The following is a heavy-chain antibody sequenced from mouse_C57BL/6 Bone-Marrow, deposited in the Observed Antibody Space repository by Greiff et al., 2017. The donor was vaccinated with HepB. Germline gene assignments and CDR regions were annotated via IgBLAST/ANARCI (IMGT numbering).Heavy chain of an antibody. V-gene: IGHV5-4*01. CDR1: GFTFSSYA. D-gene: IGHD2-2*01. CDR3: ARDGYDFYYFDY. J-gene: IGHJ2*01. CDR2: ISDGGSYT. Sequence: EVQRVESGGGLVKPGGSLKLSCAASGFTFSSYAMSWVRQTPEKRLEWVATISDGGSYTYYPDNVKGRFTISRDNAKNNLYLQMSHLKSEDTAMYYCARDGYDFYYFDYWGQGTTLTVSS.